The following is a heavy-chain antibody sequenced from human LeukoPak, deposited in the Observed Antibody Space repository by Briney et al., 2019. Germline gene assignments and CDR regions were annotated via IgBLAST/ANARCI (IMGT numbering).Heavy chain of an antibody. CDR2: ISPGGDAT. J-gene: IGHJ4*02. CDR3: AGGLDIAVAGPGGYFDY. V-gene: IGHV3-11*01. Sequence: GGSLRLSCAPSGFIFRDYHMNWIRQAPGKGLEWVSYISPGGDATYFADSVRGRFTISRDNAKNSLYLQMNSLTAEDAAVYYCAGGLDIAVAGPGGYFDYWAQGTLVTVSS. CDR1: GFIFRDYH. D-gene: IGHD6-19*01.